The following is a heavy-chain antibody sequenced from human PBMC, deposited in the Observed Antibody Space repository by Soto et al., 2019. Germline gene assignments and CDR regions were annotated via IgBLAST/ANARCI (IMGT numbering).Heavy chain of an antibody. CDR1: ALSLSHAQ. V-gene: IGHV3-15*01. Sequence: PGGSLRLSWAASALSLSHAQLTWVRQAPGKGLEWNGQIRNKNDGGTRDYGIPLKGGFNISRDESKDRLYVQVDSLKTEDTVRPDPPFRVKVVVISRKREGFDIWGQGTMVTVSS. D-gene: IGHD3-22*01. CDR3: PFRVKVVVISRKREGFDI. CDR2: IRNKNDGGTR. J-gene: IGHJ3*02.